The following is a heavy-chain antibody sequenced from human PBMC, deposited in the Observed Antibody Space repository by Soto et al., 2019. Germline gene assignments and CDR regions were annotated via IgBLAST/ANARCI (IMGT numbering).Heavy chain of an antibody. CDR2: INPSGGST. D-gene: IGHD1-26*01. CDR3: ARVRSGGSYGSWFDP. J-gene: IGHJ5*02. CDR1: GYTFTSYY. V-gene: IGHV1-46*01. Sequence: ASVKVSCKASGYTFTSYYMHSVRQAPGQGLEWMGIINPSGGSTSYAQKFQGRVTMTRDTSTSTVYMELSSLRSEDTAVYYCARVRSGGSYGSWFDPWGQGTLVTVSS.